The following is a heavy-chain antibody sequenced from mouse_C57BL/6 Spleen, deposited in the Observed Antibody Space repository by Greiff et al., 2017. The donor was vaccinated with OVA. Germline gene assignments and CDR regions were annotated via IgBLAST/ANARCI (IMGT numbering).Heavy chain of an antibody. CDR3: ARALANWDDTFAY. CDR1: GFSLTSYG. J-gene: IGHJ3*01. CDR2: IWSGGST. D-gene: IGHD4-1*01. Sequence: VHLVESGPGLVQPSQSLSITCTVSGFSLTSYGVHWVRQSPGKGLEWLGVIWSGGSTDYNAAFISRLSISKDNSKSQVFFKMNSLQADDTAIYYCARALANWDDTFAYWGQGTLVTVSA. V-gene: IGHV2-2*01.